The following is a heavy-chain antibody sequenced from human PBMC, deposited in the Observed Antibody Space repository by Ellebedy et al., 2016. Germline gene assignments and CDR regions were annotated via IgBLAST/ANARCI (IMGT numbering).Heavy chain of an antibody. CDR2: MFHSGAS. CDR3: ARHRGVIKSGAFDP. D-gene: IGHD3-10*01. J-gene: IGHJ5*02. Sequence: SETLSLTCTVSGVSITSYYWNWIRQPPGKGLEWIGYMFHSGASNYNPSLKSRVTMSVDTSKNQFSLTLSSVTAADTAVYYCARHRGVIKSGAFDPWGQGALVTVSS. CDR1: GVSITSYY. V-gene: IGHV4-59*08.